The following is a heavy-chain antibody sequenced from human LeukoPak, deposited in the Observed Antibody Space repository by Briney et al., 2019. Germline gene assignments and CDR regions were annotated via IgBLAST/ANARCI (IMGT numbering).Heavy chain of an antibody. CDR2: ISSSGSTI. J-gene: IGHJ6*02. Sequence: GGSLRLSCAASGFTFSDYYMSWIRQAPGKGLEWVSYISSSGSTIYYADSVKGRFTISRDNAKNSLYLQMNSLRAEDTAVYYCARDRGDITIFGVVTLDDYYYGMDVWGQGTTVTVSS. CDR3: ARDRGDITIFGVVTLDDYYYGMDV. V-gene: IGHV3-11*04. CDR1: GFTFSDYY. D-gene: IGHD3-3*01.